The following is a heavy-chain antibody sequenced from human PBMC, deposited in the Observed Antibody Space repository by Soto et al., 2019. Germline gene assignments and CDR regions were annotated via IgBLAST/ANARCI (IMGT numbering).Heavy chain of an antibody. V-gene: IGHV3-30*04. D-gene: IGHD2-21*02. CDR1: EFMFNNFA. Sequence: PGGSLRLSCAASEFMFNNFAMIWVRLAPGKGLEWVALISYDGSQKNYADSEKGRITISSDNSKNILFLQMRALRAEDTAISYFVRSKRRHCGNDCYMFDLWGQGNLGTVAS. CDR2: ISYDGSQK. CDR3: VRSKRRHCGNDCYMFDL. J-gene: IGHJ5*02.